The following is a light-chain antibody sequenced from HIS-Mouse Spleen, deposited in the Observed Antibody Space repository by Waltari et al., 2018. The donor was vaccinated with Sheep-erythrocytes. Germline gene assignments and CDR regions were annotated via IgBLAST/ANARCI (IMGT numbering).Light chain of an antibody. Sequence: SYELTQPPSVSVSTGQTARITCSGDALPKKYAYGYQQKSGQAPVLVIYEDRKRPSGIPERFSGSSSGTMATLTISGAQVEDEADYYCYSTDSSGNHRVFGTGTKVTVL. V-gene: IGLV3-10*01. CDR3: YSTDSSGNHRV. CDR2: EDR. J-gene: IGLJ1*01. CDR1: ALPKKY.